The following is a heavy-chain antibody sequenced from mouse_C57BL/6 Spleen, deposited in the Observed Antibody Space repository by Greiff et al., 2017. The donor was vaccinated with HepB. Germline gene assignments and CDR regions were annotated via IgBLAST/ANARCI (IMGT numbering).Heavy chain of an antibody. CDR2: ISSGGSYT. D-gene: IGHD1-1*01. V-gene: IGHV5-6*01. CDR1: GFTFSSYG. Sequence: EVQLVESGGDLVKPGGSLKLSCAASGFTFSSYGMSWVRQTPDKRLEWVATISSGGSYTYYPDSVKGRFTISRDNAKNTLYLQMSSLKSEDTAMYYCARRFTTVVAPYWYFDVWGTGTTVTVSS. CDR3: ARRFTTVVAPYWYFDV. J-gene: IGHJ1*03.